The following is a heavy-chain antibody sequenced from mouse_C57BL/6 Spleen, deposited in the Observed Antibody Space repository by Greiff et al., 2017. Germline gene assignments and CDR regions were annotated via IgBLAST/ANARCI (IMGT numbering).Heavy chain of an antibody. D-gene: IGHD3-1*01. CDR2: IYPRSGNT. V-gene: IGHV1-81*01. J-gene: IGHJ4*01. CDR3: ARREGYDYDAMDY. CDR1: GYTFTSYG. Sequence: QVQLKESGAELARPGASVKLSCKASGYTFTSYGISWVKQRTGQGLEWIGEIYPRSGNTYYNEKFKGKATLTADKSSSTAYMELRSLTSEDSAVYFCARREGYDYDAMDYWGQGTSVTVSS.